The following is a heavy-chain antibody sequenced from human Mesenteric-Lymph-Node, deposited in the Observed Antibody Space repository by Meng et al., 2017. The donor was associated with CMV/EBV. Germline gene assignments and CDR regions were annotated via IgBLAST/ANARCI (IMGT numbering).Heavy chain of an antibody. CDR2: INPYNGNT. CDR3: ARDPGTYYDSSGYFVH. CDR1: GYTFTYYG. D-gene: IGHD3-22*01. V-gene: IGHV1-18*04. J-gene: IGHJ5*02. Sequence: SGYTFTYYGIRWVRQAPGQGLEWMGWINPYNGNTDYAQSFQGRVTMTTDTTTTTVYMELRSLRSDDTAVYYCARDPGTYYDSSGYFVHWGQGALVTVSS.